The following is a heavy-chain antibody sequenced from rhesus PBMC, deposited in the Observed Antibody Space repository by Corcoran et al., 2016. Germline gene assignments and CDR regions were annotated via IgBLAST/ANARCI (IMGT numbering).Heavy chain of an antibody. Sequence: HVQLQASGPGVVKASETLSLTCAVSGASISSVYDLSWIRQPPGRGLEWVGYIYGSTRTNTYNPPLRNRVTISEDASRNKFSRKLRSVTAADTAVYYCAKRAGPFDCWGQGVLVTVSS. V-gene: IGHV4-76*01. CDR1: GASISSVYD. CDR3: AKRAGPFDC. J-gene: IGHJ4*01. D-gene: IGHD1-1*01. CDR2: IYGSTRTN.